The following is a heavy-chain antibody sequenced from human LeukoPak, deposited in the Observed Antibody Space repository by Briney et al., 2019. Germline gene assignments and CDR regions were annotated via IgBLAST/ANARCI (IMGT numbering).Heavy chain of an antibody. Sequence: SETLSLTCTVCGDSISSYYWSWVREPPGKGLEGGGDIYYSGSTKYNPSLKRRVTISVGKYKKQFSLKVSSVTAADTAVYYCARTDGPYYYYGIDVWGQGTTVTVSS. CDR1: GDSISSYY. D-gene: IGHD2-8*01. V-gene: IGHV4-59*08. J-gene: IGHJ6*02. CDR3: ARTDGPYYYYGIDV. CDR2: IYYSGST.